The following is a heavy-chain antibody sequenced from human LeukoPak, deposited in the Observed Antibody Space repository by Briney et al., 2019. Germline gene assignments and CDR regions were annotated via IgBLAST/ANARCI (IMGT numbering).Heavy chain of an antibody. CDR3: ARGMKYSTGWYYMDV. V-gene: IGHV3-23*01. CDR1: GFTFSSYG. CDR2: ISGSGGST. Sequence: GGSLRLSCAASGFTFSSYGMSWVRQAPGKGLEWVSAISGSGGSTYYADSVKGRFTISRDNSKNTLYLQMNSLRIEDTAVYYCARGMKYSTGWYYMDVWGKGTTVTVSS. J-gene: IGHJ6*03. D-gene: IGHD6-19*01.